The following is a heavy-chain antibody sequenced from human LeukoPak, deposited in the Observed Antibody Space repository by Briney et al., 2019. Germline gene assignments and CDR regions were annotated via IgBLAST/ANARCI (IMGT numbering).Heavy chain of an antibody. D-gene: IGHD3-10*01. CDR2: INEDGSTI. CDR3: ARWSYVSGTWFLDS. CDR1: GFAFNSYW. J-gene: IGHJ4*02. Sequence: GGGLRLSCEASGFAFNSYWMSWVRQAPGKGLEWVADINEDGSTIYYVNSVKGRFTISRDNAKNSLSLQLNTLRAEDRAVYYCARWSYVSGTWFLDSWGQGALVTVSS. V-gene: IGHV3-7*05.